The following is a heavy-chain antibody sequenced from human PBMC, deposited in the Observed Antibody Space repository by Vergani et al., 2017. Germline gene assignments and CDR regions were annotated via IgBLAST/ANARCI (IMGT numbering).Heavy chain of an antibody. Sequence: QVQLQESGPGLVKPSETLSLTCIVSGGSIDNGYYWDWIRQPPGKGLEWIGSIYRTGRTHFNPSLKSRVTISVDTSNNHFSLRLNSLTAADTAVYYCARRSGIVYDIFSGTQYFFDFWGQGTLVTVSS. D-gene: IGHD3-9*01. CDR2: IYRTGRT. CDR1: GGSIDNGYY. CDR3: ARRSGIVYDIFSGTQYFFDF. J-gene: IGHJ4*02. V-gene: IGHV4-38-2*02.